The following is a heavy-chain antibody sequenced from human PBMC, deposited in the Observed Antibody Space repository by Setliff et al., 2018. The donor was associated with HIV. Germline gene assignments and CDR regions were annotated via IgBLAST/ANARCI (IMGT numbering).Heavy chain of an antibody. D-gene: IGHD2-21*01. Sequence: ESLKISCKALDYTFTTYWIAWVRQMPGEGLEWMGIIYPDDSDIRYNPSFQSQITISADKSIATAYLQLNNLKAPDTATYYCARRDGRSMNAFQIWGPGTVVTV. CDR3: ARRDGRSMNAFQI. V-gene: IGHV5-51*01. CDR2: IYPDDSDI. CDR1: DYTFTTYW. J-gene: IGHJ3*01.